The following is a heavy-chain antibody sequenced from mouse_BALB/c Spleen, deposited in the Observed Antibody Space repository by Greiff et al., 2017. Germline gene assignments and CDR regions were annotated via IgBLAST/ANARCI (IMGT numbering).Heavy chain of an antibody. CDR1: GYSITSGYY. CDR2: ISYDGSN. D-gene: IGHD1-1*01. J-gene: IGHJ4*01. CDR3: ASYYPGGAMDY. Sequence: EVHLVESGPGLVKPSQSLSLTCSVTGYSITSGYYWNWIRQFPGNKLEWMGYISYDGSNNYNPSLKNRISITRDTSKNQFFLKLNSVTTEDTATYYCASYYPGGAMDYWGQGTSVTVSS. V-gene: IGHV3-6*02.